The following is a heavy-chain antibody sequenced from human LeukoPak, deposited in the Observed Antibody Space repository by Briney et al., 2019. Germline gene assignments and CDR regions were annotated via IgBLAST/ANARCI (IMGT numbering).Heavy chain of an antibody. CDR3: ARLHYYDWYFDY. V-gene: IGHV4-39*01. CDR2: IYYSGST. CDR1: GGSISSSSYY. J-gene: IGHJ4*02. D-gene: IGHD3-22*01. Sequence: SETLSFTCTVSGGSISSSSYYWGWIRQPPGKGLEWIGSIYYSGSTYYNPSLKSRVTISVDTSKNQFSLKLSSVTAADTAVYYCARLHYYDWYFDYWGQGTLVTVSS.